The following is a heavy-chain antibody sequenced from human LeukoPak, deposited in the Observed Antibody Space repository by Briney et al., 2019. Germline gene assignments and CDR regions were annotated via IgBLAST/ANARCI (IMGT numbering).Heavy chain of an antibody. CDR1: GYTFTGYY. CDR2: INPNSGGT. V-gene: IGHV1-2*02. CDR3: ARMGDIVVVTALDY. D-gene: IGHD2-21*02. J-gene: IGHJ4*02. Sequence: ASVKLSCKASGYTFTGYYMHWVRQAPGQGLDWIGWINPNSGGTNYAQKFQGRVTMTRGTSISTAYMELSRLRSDDTAVYYCARMGDIVVVTALDYWGQGTLVTVSS.